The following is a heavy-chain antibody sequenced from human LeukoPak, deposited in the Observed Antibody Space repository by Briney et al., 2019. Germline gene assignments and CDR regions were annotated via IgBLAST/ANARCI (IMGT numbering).Heavy chain of an antibody. V-gene: IGHV1-8*01. CDR3: ARRYSGSGSPLSY. J-gene: IGHJ4*02. Sequence: GASVKVSCKASGYTFTSYDINWVRQATGQGPEGMGWMNPNSANTGYAQKFQGRVTMTRNTSISTAYMELSSLRSEDTAVYYCARRYSGSGSPLSYWGQGTLVTVSS. CDR1: GYTFTSYD. D-gene: IGHD3-10*01. CDR2: MNPNSANT.